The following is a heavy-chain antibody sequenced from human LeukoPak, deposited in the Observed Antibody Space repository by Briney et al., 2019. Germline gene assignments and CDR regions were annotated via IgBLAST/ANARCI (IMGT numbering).Heavy chain of an antibody. J-gene: IGHJ6*03. D-gene: IGHD2-2*01. CDR1: GYTFTGYG. CDR2: ISAYNGNT. CDR3: ARSSGVYQLHYYMDV. Sequence: ASVKVSCKASGYTFTGYGISWVRQAPGQGLEWMGWISAYNGNTNYAQKLQGRVTMTTDTSTSTAYMELRSLRSDDTAVYYCARSSGVYQLHYYMDVWGKGTTVTVSS. V-gene: IGHV1-18*01.